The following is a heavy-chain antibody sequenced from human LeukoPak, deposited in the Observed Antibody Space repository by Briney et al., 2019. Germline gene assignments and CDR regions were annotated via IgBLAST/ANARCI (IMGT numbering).Heavy chain of an antibody. CDR2: IYHSGST. V-gene: IGHV4-38-2*02. CDR1: GYSISSGYY. Sequence: SETLSLTCTVSGYSISSGYYWGWIRQPPGKGLEWIGSIYHSGSTYYNPSLKSRVTISVDTSKNQFSLKLSSVTAADTAVYYCARDTRDILTGYRYFDYWGQGTLVTVSS. J-gene: IGHJ4*02. D-gene: IGHD3-9*01. CDR3: ARDTRDILTGYRYFDY.